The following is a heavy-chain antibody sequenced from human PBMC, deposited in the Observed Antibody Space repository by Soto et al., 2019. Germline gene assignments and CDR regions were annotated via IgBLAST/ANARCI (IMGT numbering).Heavy chain of an antibody. CDR1: GFTFSSYG. Sequence: QVQLVESXXXXXXXXXSLRLSCAASGFTFSSYGIHWVRQAPGKGLEWVAVISYDGSNKYYADSVKGRFTISRDNSKNTLYLQMNSLRPEDTAVYYCAKDPYWGQGTLVTVSS. CDR3: AKDPY. CDR2: ISYDGSNK. J-gene: IGHJ4*02. V-gene: IGHV3-30*18.